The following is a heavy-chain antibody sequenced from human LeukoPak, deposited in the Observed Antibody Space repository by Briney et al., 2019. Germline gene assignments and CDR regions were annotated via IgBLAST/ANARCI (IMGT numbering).Heavy chain of an antibody. CDR1: GGTFSSYA. CDR3: ARHHYCSSTSCYTAHYYYYYYMDV. Sequence: SVKVSCKASGGTFSSYAISWVRQAPGQGLEWMGGIIPIFGTANYAQKFQGRDTITTDESTSTAYMELSSLRSEDTAVYYCARHHYCSSTSCYTAHYYYYYYMDVWGKGTTVTVSS. CDR2: IIPIFGTA. D-gene: IGHD2-2*02. V-gene: IGHV1-69*05. J-gene: IGHJ6*03.